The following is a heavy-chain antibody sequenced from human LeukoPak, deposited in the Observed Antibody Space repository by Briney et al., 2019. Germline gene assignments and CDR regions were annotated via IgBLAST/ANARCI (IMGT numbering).Heavy chain of an antibody. D-gene: IGHD6-13*01. Sequence: PGGSLRLSCAASGFTFSSYAMSWVPQAPGKGLEAISYISHNGETKYYADSVKGRLSISRDNAKSSLYLQMNSLRVEDTAVYYCARDRHGYFDYWGQGTLVTVSS. CDR1: GFTFSSYA. CDR3: ARDRHGYFDY. J-gene: IGHJ4*02. CDR2: ISHNGETK. V-gene: IGHV3-48*04.